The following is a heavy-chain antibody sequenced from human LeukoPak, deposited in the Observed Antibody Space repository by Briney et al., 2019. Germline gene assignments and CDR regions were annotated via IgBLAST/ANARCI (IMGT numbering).Heavy chain of an antibody. CDR1: GGSFSGYY. D-gene: IGHD1-26*01. Sequence: TSETLSLTCAVYGGSFSGYYWSWIRQPPGKGLEWIGEINHSGSTNYNPSLKSRVTISVDTSKNQFSLNLSSVTAADTAVYYCARRAERYYYNAMDVWGQGTTVTVSS. CDR3: ARRAERYYYNAMDV. J-gene: IGHJ6*02. V-gene: IGHV4-34*01. CDR2: INHSGST.